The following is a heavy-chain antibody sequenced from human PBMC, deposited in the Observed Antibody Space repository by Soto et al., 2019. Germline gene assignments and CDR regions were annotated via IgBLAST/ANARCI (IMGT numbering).Heavy chain of an antibody. CDR1: GFTFSNYG. V-gene: IGHV3-23*01. CDR2: VSDNGGRT. CDR3: SKDFWNPRYLYN. Sequence: EVQLLESGGGSVQPGGSLRLSCAASGFTFSNYGMSWVRQAPGKGLEWVSAVSDNGGRTRYADSVKGRFTISRDNSQNPLESQMLSPGGERTGIKYCSKDFWNPRYLYNWGQGTLVNGSS. D-gene: IGHD1-1*01. J-gene: IGHJ4*02.